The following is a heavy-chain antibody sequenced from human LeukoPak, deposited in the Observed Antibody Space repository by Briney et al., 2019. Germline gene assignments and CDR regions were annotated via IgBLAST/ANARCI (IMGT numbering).Heavy chain of an antibody. V-gene: IGHV1-2*02. J-gene: IGHJ4*02. CDR2: INPNSGGT. CDR1: GYIFTDYY. Sequence: GAPVKVSCKASGYIFTDYYMHWVRQSPGQALEWMGWINPNSGGTNYAQKFQGRVNMTRDTSSSTAYMELSRLRSDDTAVYYCANLPLNSGVDYWGQGTLVTVSS. CDR3: ANLPLNSGVDY. D-gene: IGHD1-26*01.